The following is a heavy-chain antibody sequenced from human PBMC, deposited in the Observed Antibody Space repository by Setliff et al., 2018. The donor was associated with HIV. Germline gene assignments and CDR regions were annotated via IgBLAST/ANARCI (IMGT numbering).Heavy chain of an antibody. CDR3: ATDPAPSSSASYFQH. Sequence: GASVKVSCKASGYTFTSYGISWVRQAPGQGLEWMGIINPSSGSTTYAQKFQGIVTMTRDTSTSTVYMALSSLRSEDTAVYYCATDPAPSSSASYFQHWGQGTPVTVSS. D-gene: IGHD6-6*01. CDR1: GYTFTSYG. J-gene: IGHJ1*01. CDR2: INPSSGST. V-gene: IGHV1-46*01.